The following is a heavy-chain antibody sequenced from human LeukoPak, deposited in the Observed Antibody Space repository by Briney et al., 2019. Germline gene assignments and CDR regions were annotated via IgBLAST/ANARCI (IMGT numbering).Heavy chain of an antibody. CDR1: GFTFSNYA. CDR2: ISGSGGST. V-gene: IGHV3-23*01. D-gene: IGHD3-3*01. J-gene: IGHJ4*02. CDR3: AKGGQNYDFWRFDY. Sequence: GGSLRLSCAASGFTFSNYAMNWVRQSPGKGLEWVSSISGSGGSTYFAGSVKGRVTISRDNSKNTMYMQMNSLRVEDTAVYYCAKGGQNYDFWRFDYWGQGSLVTVSS.